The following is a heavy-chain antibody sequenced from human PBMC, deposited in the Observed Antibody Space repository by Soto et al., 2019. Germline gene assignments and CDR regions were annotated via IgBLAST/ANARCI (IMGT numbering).Heavy chain of an antibody. J-gene: IGHJ5*02. Sequence: TSETLSLPCTVSGGSISRSSYYWGWIRQPPGKGLEWIGSIYYSGSTYYNPSLKSRVTISVDTPKNQFSLKLSSVTAADTAVYYCARVPDRWGQGTLVTVSS. CDR3: ARVPDR. D-gene: IGHD2-2*01. V-gene: IGHV4-39*07. CDR2: IYYSGST. CDR1: GGSISRSSYY.